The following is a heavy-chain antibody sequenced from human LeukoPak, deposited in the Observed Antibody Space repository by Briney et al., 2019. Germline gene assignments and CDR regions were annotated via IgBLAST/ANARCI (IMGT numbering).Heavy chain of an antibody. CDR1: GYTFTGYY. V-gene: IGHV1-2*04. CDR3: ARGGYTKSTPFDY. Sequence: ASVKVSCKASGYTFTGYYMHWVRQAPGQGLEWMGWINPNSGGTNYAQKFQGWVTMTRDTSISTAYMELSRLRSDDTAVYYCARGGYTKSTPFDYWGQGTLVTVSS. D-gene: IGHD5-24*01. J-gene: IGHJ4*02. CDR2: INPNSGGT.